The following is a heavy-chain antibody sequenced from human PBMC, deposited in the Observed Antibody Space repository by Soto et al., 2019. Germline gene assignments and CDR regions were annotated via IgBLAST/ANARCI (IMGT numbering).Heavy chain of an antibody. CDR1: GFTFSSYG. V-gene: IGHV3-33*01. J-gene: IGHJ4*02. D-gene: IGHD3-10*01. Sequence: PGGSLRLSCAASGFTFSSYGMHWVRQAPGKGLEWVAVIWYDGSNKYYADSVKGRFTISRDNSKNTLYLQMNSLRAEDTAVYYCARDFYYGSGSYSAVDYWGQGTLVTVPS. CDR2: IWYDGSNK. CDR3: ARDFYYGSGSYSAVDY.